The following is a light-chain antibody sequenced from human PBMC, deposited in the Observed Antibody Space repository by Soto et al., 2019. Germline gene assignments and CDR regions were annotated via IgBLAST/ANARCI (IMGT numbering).Light chain of an antibody. V-gene: IGKV3D-11*01. J-gene: IGKJ5*01. CDR3: QQRHMWPIT. CDR2: DAY. Sequence: EIVMTQSPASLSVSPGERVTLSCRAGQGVTTNFAWYQQKSGQSPRLLIYDAYNRATGIPPRFSGSGSGTDFTLTISSLEPEDSAVYYCQQRHMWPITFGQGTRLENK. CDR1: QGVTTN.